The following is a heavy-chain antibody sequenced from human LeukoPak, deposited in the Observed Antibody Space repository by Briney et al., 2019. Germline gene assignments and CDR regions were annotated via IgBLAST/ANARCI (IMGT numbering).Heavy chain of an antibody. CDR1: GGSVSSGSYY. Sequence: KASETLSLTCTVSGGSVSSGSYYWSWIRQPPGKGLEWIGYIYYSGSTNYNPSLKSRVTISVDTSKNQFSLKLSSVTAADTAVYYCARVGTVTTPAPPFDLWGRGTLVTVSS. D-gene: IGHD4-17*01. J-gene: IGHJ2*01. CDR3: ARVGTVTTPAPPFDL. V-gene: IGHV4-61*01. CDR2: IYYSGST.